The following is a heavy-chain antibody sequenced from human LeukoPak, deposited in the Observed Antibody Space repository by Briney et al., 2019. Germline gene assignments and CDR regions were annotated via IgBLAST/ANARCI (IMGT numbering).Heavy chain of an antibody. D-gene: IGHD5-12*01. CDR3: ARAYSGYGQIDY. CDR1: GGSIRSHY. Sequence: PSETLSLTCTASGGSIRSHYWSWIRQPPGKGLEWIGYIYYSGSTNYNPSLKSRVTISVDTSKNQFSLKLSSATAADTAVYYCARAYSGYGQIDYWGQGTLVTVSS. CDR2: IYYSGST. J-gene: IGHJ4*02. V-gene: IGHV4-59*11.